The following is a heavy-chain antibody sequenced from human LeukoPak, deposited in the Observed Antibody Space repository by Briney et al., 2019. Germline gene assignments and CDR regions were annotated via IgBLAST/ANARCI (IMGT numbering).Heavy chain of an antibody. V-gene: IGHV4-30-4*01. CDR1: GGSISSGTYY. CDR2: IYHSGTT. CDR3: ARFRLDVGNYQFDY. J-gene: IGHJ4*02. D-gene: IGHD1-7*01. Sequence: SETLSLTCTVSGGSISSGTYYWSWIRQPPGKGLEWIGFIYHSGTTYYNPSLKSRVTISLDTSKNQFSLRLSSVTAADTAVYYCARFRLDVGNYQFDYWGQGTLVTVSS.